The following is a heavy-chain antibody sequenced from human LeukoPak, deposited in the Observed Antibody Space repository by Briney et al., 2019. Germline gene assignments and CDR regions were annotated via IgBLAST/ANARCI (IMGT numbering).Heavy chain of an antibody. Sequence: PGGSLRLSCAASGFTFSSYVMHWVRQAPGKGLEWVAFISSDGSENYYADSVRGRFTISRDNSKNTLYLRMNGLRAEDTAVYYCAKEGFGNYYSAYFDYWGQGTLVTVSS. CDR2: ISSDGSEN. CDR3: AKEGFGNYYSAYFDY. J-gene: IGHJ4*02. CDR1: GFTFSSYV. V-gene: IGHV3-30*02. D-gene: IGHD1-26*01.